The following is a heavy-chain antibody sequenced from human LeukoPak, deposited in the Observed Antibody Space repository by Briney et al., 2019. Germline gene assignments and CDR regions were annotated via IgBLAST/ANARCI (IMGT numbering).Heavy chain of an antibody. CDR2: INPSGGST. Sequence: ASVKVSCKASGYTFTSYYMHWVRQAPGQGLEWMGIINPSGGSTSYAQKFQGRVTMTRDTSTSTVYMELSSLRSEDTAVYYCARDPGDCSGGSCYGPLYYFDYWGQGTLVTVSS. D-gene: IGHD2-15*01. CDR3: ARDPGDCSGGSCYGPLYYFDY. V-gene: IGHV1-46*01. CDR1: GYTFTSYY. J-gene: IGHJ4*02.